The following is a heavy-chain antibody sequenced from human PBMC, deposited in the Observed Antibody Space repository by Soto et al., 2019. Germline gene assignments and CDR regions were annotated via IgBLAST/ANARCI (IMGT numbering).Heavy chain of an antibody. J-gene: IGHJ4*02. CDR1: GFTFSSYA. CDR2: ISGSGGST. Sequence: GGSLRLSCAASGFTFSSYAMSWVRQAPGKGLEWVSTISGSGGSTYYADSVKGRFTISRDNSKNTLYLQMNSLRAEDTAVYYCAKDLSGSYSYFDYWGQGTLVTVSS. D-gene: IGHD1-26*01. V-gene: IGHV3-23*01. CDR3: AKDLSGSYSYFDY.